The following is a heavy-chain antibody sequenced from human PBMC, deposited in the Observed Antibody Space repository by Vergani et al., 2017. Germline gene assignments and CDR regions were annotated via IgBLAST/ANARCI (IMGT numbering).Heavy chain of an antibody. J-gene: IGHJ4*02. V-gene: IGHV3-21*01. CDR1: GFNFSSYA. D-gene: IGHD4-11*01. CDR2: INRGSSYI. CDR3: AGAASFTVMIRQFDQ. Sequence: EVQLVESGGGLVKPGGSLTISCGASGFNFSSYAMSWLRQAPGRGLEWVSSINRGSSYIYYTDSVKGRFTISRDNVKNSLYLQMNNLRAEDTAVYYCAGAASFTVMIRQFDQWGQGTLVTVSS.